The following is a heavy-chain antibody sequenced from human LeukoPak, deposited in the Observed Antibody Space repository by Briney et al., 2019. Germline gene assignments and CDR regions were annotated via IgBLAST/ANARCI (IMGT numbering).Heavy chain of an antibody. CDR1: GYTFTRYY. J-gene: IGHJ5*02. CDR3: ASLPYYGSGSYYR. CDR2: INPNSGGT. V-gene: IGHV1-2*02. D-gene: IGHD3-10*01. Sequence: ASVKVSCKASGYTFTRYYMHWVRQAPGQGLEWMGWINPNSGGTNYAQKFQGRVTMTRDTSISTAYMELSRLRSDDTAVYYCASLPYYGSGSYYRWGQGTLVTVSS.